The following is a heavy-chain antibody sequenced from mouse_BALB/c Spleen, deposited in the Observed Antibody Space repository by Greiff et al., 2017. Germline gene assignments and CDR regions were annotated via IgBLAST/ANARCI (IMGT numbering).Heavy chain of an antibody. CDR1: GYTFTSYT. CDR2: INPSSGYT. D-gene: IGHD2-2*01. Sequence: QVQLQQSGAELARPGASVKMSCKASGYTFTSYTMHWVKQRPGQGLEWIGYINPSSGYTNYNQKFKDKATLTADKSSSTAYMQLSSLTSEDSAVYYCAGTRYGYDVDAMDYWGQGTSVTVSS. J-gene: IGHJ4*01. CDR3: AGTRYGYDVDAMDY. V-gene: IGHV1-4*01.